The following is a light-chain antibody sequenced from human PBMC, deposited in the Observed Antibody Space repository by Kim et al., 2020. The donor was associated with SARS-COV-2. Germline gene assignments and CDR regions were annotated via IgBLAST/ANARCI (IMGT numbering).Light chain of an antibody. J-gene: IGKJ1*01. CDR1: QSVSSSY. Sequence: EIVLTQSPGTLSLSPGERATLSCRASQSVSSSYLAWYQQKPGQAPRLLISGASSRATGIPDRFSGSGSETDFTLSISRLEPEDFAVYYCQQYGSSPRTFGQGTKVDIK. CDR2: GAS. V-gene: IGKV3-20*01. CDR3: QQYGSSPRT.